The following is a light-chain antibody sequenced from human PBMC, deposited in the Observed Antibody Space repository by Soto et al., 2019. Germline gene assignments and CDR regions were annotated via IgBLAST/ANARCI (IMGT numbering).Light chain of an antibody. Sequence: EIVLTQSPATLSLSPGERATLSCRASQSFSSYLAWYQQKPGQAPRLLIYDASNRATGIPARFSGSGSGTDFTLTISSLEPEDFAVYYCQQRSNWPLTFGAGTQVEIX. CDR3: QQRSNWPLT. J-gene: IGKJ4*01. CDR2: DAS. CDR1: QSFSSY. V-gene: IGKV3-11*01.